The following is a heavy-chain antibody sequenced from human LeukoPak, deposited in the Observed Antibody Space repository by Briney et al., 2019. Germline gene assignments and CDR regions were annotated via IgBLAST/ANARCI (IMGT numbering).Heavy chain of an antibody. CDR3: ARVAMATILDY. Sequence: SETLSLTCTVSGGSISSYYWSWIRQPPGKGLEWIGYIYYSGSTNYNPSLKSRVTISVDTSKNQFSLKLSSVTAADTAVYYCARVAMATILDYWGQGTLVTVSS. CDR2: IYYSGST. CDR1: GGSISSYY. J-gene: IGHJ4*02. V-gene: IGHV4-59*01. D-gene: IGHD5-24*01.